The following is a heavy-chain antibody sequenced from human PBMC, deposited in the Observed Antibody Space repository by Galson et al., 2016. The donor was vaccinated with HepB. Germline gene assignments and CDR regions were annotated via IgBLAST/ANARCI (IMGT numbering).Heavy chain of an antibody. CDR2: TYYSSKWYG. J-gene: IGHJ5*02. Sequence: CAISGDSVSRNNVAWGWIRQSPSRGLEWLGRTYYSSKWYGDYADFVKSRITVRADTSKNQVSLQLNSVTPEDTAIYYCAREIFTGYYSDWFDPWGQGTLVTVSS. D-gene: IGHD3-9*01. V-gene: IGHV6-1*01. CDR3: AREIFTGYYSDWFDP. CDR1: GDSVSRNNVA.